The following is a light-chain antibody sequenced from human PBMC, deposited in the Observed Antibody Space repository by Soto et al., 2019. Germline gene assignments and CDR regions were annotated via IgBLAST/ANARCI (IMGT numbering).Light chain of an antibody. V-gene: IGKV3-11*01. CDR3: QQRGDWPAIT. J-gene: IGKJ5*01. CDR2: NAS. CDR1: QSVSTF. Sequence: IVLTQSPATLSLSPGERAILSCRASQSVSTFLAWFQQKPGQPPRLLIYNASNRTTGIPARFGGSGSGTDFTLTISSLEPEDLAVYYCQQRGDWPAITFGQGTRLEIK.